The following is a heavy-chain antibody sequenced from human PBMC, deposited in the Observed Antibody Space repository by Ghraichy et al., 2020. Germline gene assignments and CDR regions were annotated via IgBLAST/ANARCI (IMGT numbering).Heavy chain of an antibody. CDR1: GGSISSYY. CDR3: ARGAPTSPQVLLWFGELLRAAGAYYMDV. D-gene: IGHD3-10*01. CDR2: IYYSGST. Sequence: SETLSLTCTVSGGSISSYYWSWIRQPPGKGLEWIGYIYYSGSTNYNPSLKSRVTISVDTSKNQFSLKLSSVTAADTAVYYCARGAPTSPQVLLWFGELLRAAGAYYMDVWGKGTTVTVSS. V-gene: IGHV4-59*01. J-gene: IGHJ6*03.